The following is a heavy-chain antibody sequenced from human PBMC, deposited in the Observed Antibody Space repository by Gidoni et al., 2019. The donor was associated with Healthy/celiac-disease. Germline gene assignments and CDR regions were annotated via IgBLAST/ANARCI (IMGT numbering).Heavy chain of an antibody. CDR3: ARDVRYSSSWSHFDY. Sequence: QLQLQESGPGLVKPSETLSLTCTVSGGSITSSDYYWGWVRQPPGKGLEWIGTIYYRGDTYYNPSLKCRVTISVDMSRNQFSLWLTSVTAADTAMYYCARDVRYSSSWSHFDYWGQGILVTVSS. CDR1: GGSITSSDYY. CDR2: IYYRGDT. J-gene: IGHJ4*02. D-gene: IGHD6-13*01. V-gene: IGHV4-39*07.